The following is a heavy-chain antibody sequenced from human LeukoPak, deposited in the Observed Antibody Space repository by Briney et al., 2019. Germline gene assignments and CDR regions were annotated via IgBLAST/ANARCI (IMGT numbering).Heavy chain of an antibody. CDR1: GFTFSSYG. CDR3: ARESRGYSYGSFDY. J-gene: IGHJ4*02. Sequence: PGGSLRLSCAASGFTFSSYGMHWVRQAPGKGLEWAAVISYDGSNKYYADSVKGRFTISRDNSKNTLYLQMNSLRAEDTAVYYCARESRGYSYGSFDYWGQGTLVTVSS. D-gene: IGHD5-18*01. V-gene: IGHV3-30*03. CDR2: ISYDGSNK.